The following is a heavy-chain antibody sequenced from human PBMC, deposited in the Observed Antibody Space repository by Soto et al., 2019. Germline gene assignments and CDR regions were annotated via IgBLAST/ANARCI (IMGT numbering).Heavy chain of an antibody. Sequence: ETLSLTCAVSGGSISGSYYYWGWLRQSPGRGPEWIGSVSYTGFTSYNPSLESRVSVSVDTSKNQFSLKVSAVTAADTAVYYCASSQKGYNWNYFDHWGQGALVTVSS. J-gene: IGHJ4*02. CDR2: VSYTGFT. D-gene: IGHD1-20*01. CDR1: GGSISGSYYY. CDR3: ASSQKGYNWNYFDH. V-gene: IGHV4-39*01.